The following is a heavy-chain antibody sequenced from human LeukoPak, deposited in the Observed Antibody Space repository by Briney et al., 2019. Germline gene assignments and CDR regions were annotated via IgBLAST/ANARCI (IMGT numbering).Heavy chain of an antibody. J-gene: IGHJ3*02. CDR1: GDSVSSNSAA. D-gene: IGHD2-2*01. CDR2: TYYRSKWYN. Sequence: SQTLSLTCAISGDSVSSNSAAWNWIRQSPSRGLEWLGRTYYRSKWYNDYAVSVKSRITINPDTSKNQFSLQLNSVTPEDTAVYYCARVDCSSTSCYSDAFDIWGQGTMVTVSS. CDR3: ARVDCSSTSCYSDAFDI. V-gene: IGHV6-1*01.